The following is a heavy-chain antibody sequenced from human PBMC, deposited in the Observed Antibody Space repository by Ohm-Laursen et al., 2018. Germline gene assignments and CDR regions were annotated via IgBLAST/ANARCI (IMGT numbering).Heavy chain of an antibody. D-gene: IGHD6-19*01. CDR3: AKDMRLRSDLDY. Sequence: SLRLSCAASGFTFSSYGMHWVRQAPGKGLEWVAVISYDGSNKYYADSVKGRFTISRDNSKNTLYLQMNSLRAEDTAVYYCAKDMRLRSDLDYWGQGTVVAVSS. J-gene: IGHJ4*02. V-gene: IGHV3-30*18. CDR1: GFTFSSYG. CDR2: ISYDGSNK.